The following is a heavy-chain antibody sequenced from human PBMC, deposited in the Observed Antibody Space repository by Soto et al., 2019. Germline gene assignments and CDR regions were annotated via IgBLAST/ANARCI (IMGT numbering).Heavy chain of an antibody. CDR1: GYTFTSYD. V-gene: IGHV1-8*01. J-gene: IGHJ6*03. Sequence: QVQLVQSGAEVKKPGASVKVSCKASGYTFTSYDINWVRQATGQGLEWMGWMNPNSGNTGYAQKFQGRVTMTRNTSIRTAYMELRSLRSEDTAVYYCARGGTYGSGSYLTFYYYYYMDVWGKGTTVTVSS. CDR3: ARGGTYGSGSYLTFYYYYYMDV. CDR2: MNPNSGNT. D-gene: IGHD3-10*01.